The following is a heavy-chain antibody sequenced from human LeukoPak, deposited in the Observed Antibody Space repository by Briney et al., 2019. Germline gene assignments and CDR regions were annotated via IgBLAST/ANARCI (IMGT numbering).Heavy chain of an antibody. J-gene: IGHJ4*02. V-gene: IGHV4-34*01. CDR3: ARYLAARPDGYYFDY. D-gene: IGHD6-6*01. Sequence: SETLSLTCAVYGGSFSGYYWSWIRQPPGKGLEWIGEINHSGSTNYNPSLKSRVTISVDTSKNQFSLKLSSVTAADTAVYYCARYLAARPDGYYFDYWGQGTLVTVSS. CDR2: INHSGST. CDR1: GGSFSGYY.